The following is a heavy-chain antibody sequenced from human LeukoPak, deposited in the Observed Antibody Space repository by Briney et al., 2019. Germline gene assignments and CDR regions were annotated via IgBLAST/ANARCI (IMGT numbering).Heavy chain of an antibody. CDR2: VYTSGST. Sequence: SQTLSLTLTDSGGSISSCNYFLSWIRQPPGKGLEWIGRVYTSGSTNYNPSLKSRVTISIGTSKNQFSLRLSSVTAADTAVYYCARSPLEYDFWSGRHYYFDYWGQGTLVTVSS. D-gene: IGHD3-3*01. V-gene: IGHV4-61*02. J-gene: IGHJ4*02. CDR1: GGSISSCNYF. CDR3: ARSPLEYDFWSGRHYYFDY.